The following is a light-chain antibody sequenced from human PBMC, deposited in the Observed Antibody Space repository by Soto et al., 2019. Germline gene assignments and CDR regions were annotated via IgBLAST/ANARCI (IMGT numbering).Light chain of an antibody. CDR3: QRYGSSPGT. V-gene: IGKV3-20*01. CDR2: GAS. CDR1: QSVSSSY. Sequence: EIVLTQSPGTLSLSPGERASLSCRARQSVSSSYLAWYQQKPGQAPRLLIYGASSRATGIPDRFSGSGSGTDFTLTISRLEPEDFAVYYCQRYGSSPGTVGPGTKVDIK. J-gene: IGKJ3*01.